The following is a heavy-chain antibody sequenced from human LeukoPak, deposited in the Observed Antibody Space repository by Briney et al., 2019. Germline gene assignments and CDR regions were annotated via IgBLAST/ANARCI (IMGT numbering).Heavy chain of an antibody. D-gene: IGHD3-16*02. CDR3: ARDNDYVWGSYRRYLDY. CDR1: GYTFTSYG. CDR2: ISAYNGNT. Sequence: ASVKVSCKASGYTFTSYGTSWVRQAPGQGLEWMGWISAYNGNTNYAQKLQGRVTMTTDTSTSTAYMELRSLRSDDTAVYYCARDNDYVWGSYRRYLDYWGQGTLVTVSS. V-gene: IGHV1-18*01. J-gene: IGHJ4*02.